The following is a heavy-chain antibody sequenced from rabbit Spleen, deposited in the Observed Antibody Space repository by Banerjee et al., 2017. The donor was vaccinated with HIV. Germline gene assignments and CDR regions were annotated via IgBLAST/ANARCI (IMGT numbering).Heavy chain of an antibody. D-gene: IGHD6-1*01. CDR2: IGTGSGTT. Sequence: QEQLVESGGGLVKPEGSLTLTCKASGFSFSSGYYVSWVRQAPGKGLEWIGCIGTGSGTTWFANWAKGRFTISKTSSTTVTLQMTSLTAADTATYFCASAYSDIYFDLWGQGTLVTVS. V-gene: IGHV1S45*01. CDR3: ASAYSDIYFDL. CDR1: GFSFSSGYY. J-gene: IGHJ4*01.